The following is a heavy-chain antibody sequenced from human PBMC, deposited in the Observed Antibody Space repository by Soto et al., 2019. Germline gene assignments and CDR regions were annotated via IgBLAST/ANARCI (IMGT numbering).Heavy chain of an antibody. CDR2: ISSSGSTI. V-gene: IGHV3-11*04. J-gene: IGHJ4*02. D-gene: IGHD3-10*01. Sequence: GSLRLSCAASGFTFSDYYMSWIRQAPGKGLEWVSYISSSGSTIYYADSVKGRFTISRDNAKNSLYLQMNSLRVEDTAVYYCARDTLQWFEEIDYRGQGTLVTVSS. CDR3: ARDTLQWFEEIDY. CDR1: GFTFSDYY.